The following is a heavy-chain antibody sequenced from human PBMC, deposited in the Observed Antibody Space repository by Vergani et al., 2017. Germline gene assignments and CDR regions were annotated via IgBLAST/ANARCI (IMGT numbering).Heavy chain of an antibody. CDR3: ARASPPDCSSTSCYGYYYYYMDV. CDR2: INSDGSST. D-gene: IGHD2-2*01. V-gene: IGHV3-74*02. Sequence: VQLVESGGGVVQPGRSLRLSCAASGFTFSSYWMHWVRQAPGKGLVWVSRINSDGSSTSYADSVKGRFSISRDNAKNTLYLQMNSLRAEDTAVYYCARASPPDCSSTSCYGYYYYYMDVWGKGTTVTVSS. CDR1: GFTFSSYW. J-gene: IGHJ6*03.